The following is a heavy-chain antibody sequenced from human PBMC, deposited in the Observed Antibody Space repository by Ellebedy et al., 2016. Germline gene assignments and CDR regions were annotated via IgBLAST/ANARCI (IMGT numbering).Heavy chain of an antibody. V-gene: IGHV3-48*01. Sequence: GGSLRLSCAASGFTFSSYSMNWVRQAPGKGLEWVSYISSSSSTIYYADSVKGRFTISRDNAKNSLYLQMNSLRAEDTAVYYCARDVGDIAADYYFDYWGQGTLVTVSS. D-gene: IGHD6-13*01. J-gene: IGHJ4*02. CDR2: ISSSSSTI. CDR1: GFTFSSYS. CDR3: ARDVGDIAADYYFDY.